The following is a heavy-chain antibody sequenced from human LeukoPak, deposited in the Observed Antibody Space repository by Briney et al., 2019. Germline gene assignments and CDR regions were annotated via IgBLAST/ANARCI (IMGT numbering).Heavy chain of an antibody. J-gene: IGHJ4*02. D-gene: IGHD6-13*01. CDR2: ISWNSGNL. V-gene: IGHV3-9*01. Sequence: PGGSLRLSCAASGFTFDDYAMHWVRQAPGKGLEWVSGISWNSGNLGYADSVKGRFTISRDNAKNSLYLQMNSLRAEDTAVYYCARDGGSWYYFDYWGQGTLVTVSS. CDR3: ARDGGSWYYFDY. CDR1: GFTFDDYA.